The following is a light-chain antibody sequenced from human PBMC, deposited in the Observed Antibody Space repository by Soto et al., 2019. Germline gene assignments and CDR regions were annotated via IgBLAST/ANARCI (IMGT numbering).Light chain of an antibody. CDR1: SSNIGSNI. J-gene: IGLJ2*01. CDR2: NNN. Sequence: QSVLTQPPSASGTPGQRGTISCSGSSSNIGSNIVNWYQQVPGTAPKLLIYNNNQRPSGVPDRFSGSKSGTSASLALSGLQSEDEGDYYCAAWDGRLNGLIFGGGTKLTVL. V-gene: IGLV1-44*01. CDR3: AAWDGRLNGLI.